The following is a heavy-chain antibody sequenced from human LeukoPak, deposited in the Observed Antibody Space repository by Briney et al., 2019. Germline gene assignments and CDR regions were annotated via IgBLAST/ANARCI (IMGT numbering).Heavy chain of an antibody. CDR2: ISCSGST. CDR1: GDSISSYY. CDR3: ARGRDSSGWKGAFDY. J-gene: IGHJ4*02. D-gene: IGHD6-19*01. Sequence: SETLSLTCTVSGDSISSYYWSWIRQPPGKGLEWIGYISCSGSTNYNPSLESRVTISVDTSKNQFSLKLSSVTAADTAVYYCARGRDSSGWKGAFDYWGQGTLVTVSS. V-gene: IGHV4-4*08.